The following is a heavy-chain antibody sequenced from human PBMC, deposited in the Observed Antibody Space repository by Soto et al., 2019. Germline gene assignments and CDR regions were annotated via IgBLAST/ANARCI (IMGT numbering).Heavy chain of an antibody. V-gene: IGHV1-69*08. J-gene: IGHJ4*02. CDR1: GGTFSPYT. Sequence: QVQLVQSGAEVKKPGSSVKVSCKASGGTFSPYTINWGRQSPGQGLEWMGRIIPFHGVTNYAQKFQARVTINADKSTSTAYMELSGLRFEETAMYYCTRDWEITVSTWSFGGFWGRGTLVTVSS. CDR3: TRDWEITVSTWSFGGF. D-gene: IGHD3-10*01. CDR2: IIPFHGVT.